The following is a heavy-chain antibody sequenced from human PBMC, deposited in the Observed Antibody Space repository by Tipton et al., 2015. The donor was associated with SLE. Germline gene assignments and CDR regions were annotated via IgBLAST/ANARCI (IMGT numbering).Heavy chain of an antibody. CDR3: ARTITKTDLIYDILTGFDY. J-gene: IGHJ4*02. CDR2: ISSSSSYT. CDR1: GFTFSDYY. Sequence: SLRLSCAASGFTFSDYYMSWIRQAPGKGLEWVSYISSSSSYTNYADSVKGRFTISRDNAKNSLYLQMNSLRAEDTAVYYCARTITKTDLIYDILTGFDYWGQGTLVTVSS. V-gene: IGHV3-11*06. D-gene: IGHD3-9*01.